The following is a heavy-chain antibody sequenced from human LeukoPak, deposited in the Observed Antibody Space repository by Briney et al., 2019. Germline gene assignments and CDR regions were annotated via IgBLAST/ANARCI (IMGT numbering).Heavy chain of an antibody. CDR3: ARDQGYCTSASCSIDY. D-gene: IGHD2-2*01. CDR2: ISAYNGNT. V-gene: IGHV1-18*01. Sequence: ASVKVSCKASGYSFTTYAISWVRQAPGQGLEWMGRISAYNGNTNYAQKLQGRVTMTTDTSTNTAYMDLRSLRSDDTPVYYCARDQGYCTSASCSIDYWGQGTLVTVSS. CDR1: GYSFTTYA. J-gene: IGHJ4*02.